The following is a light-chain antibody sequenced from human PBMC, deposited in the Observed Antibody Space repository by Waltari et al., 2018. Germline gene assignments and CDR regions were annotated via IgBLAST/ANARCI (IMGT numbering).Light chain of an antibody. CDR1: QSIGRY. J-gene: IGKJ1*01. CDR3: QNHERLPAV. CDR2: GAS. V-gene: IGKV3-20*01. Sequence: EIVLTQSPGTLSLSPGERANLSCRASQSIGRYLGWYQQKPGQAPRLLIYGASSRAAGIPDRFSGSGSGTDFSLTISRLEPEDFAVYYCQNHERLPAVFGQGTKVEIK.